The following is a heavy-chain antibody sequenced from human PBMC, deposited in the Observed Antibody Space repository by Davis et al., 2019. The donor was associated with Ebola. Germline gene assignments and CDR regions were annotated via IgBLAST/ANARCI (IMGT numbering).Heavy chain of an antibody. D-gene: IGHD2-2*02. CDR2: ISYDGSNK. V-gene: IGHV3-30*03. CDR3: ARDGYCSSTSCYTIPGGY. Sequence: GGSLRLSCAASGFTFSSYGMHWVRQAPGKGLEWVAVISYDGSNKYYADSVKGRFTISRDNSKNTLYLQMNSLRAEDTAVYYCARDGYCSSTSCYTIPGGYWGQGTLVTVSS. CDR1: GFTFSSYG. J-gene: IGHJ4*02.